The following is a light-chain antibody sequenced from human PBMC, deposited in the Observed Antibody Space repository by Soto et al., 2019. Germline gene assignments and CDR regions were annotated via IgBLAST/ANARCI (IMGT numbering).Light chain of an antibody. V-gene: IGLV2-18*02. CDR3: NSYTRRTPDA. Sequence: QSALTQPPSVSGSPGQSVTISCTGTSSDVGSYNRFSWYQQPPGTAPKLMLYKVSNRPSGVPDGFSGYKSGNKASLTISGLKPEDETDYYSNSYTRRTPDAFGPGTKLAVL. J-gene: IGLJ1*01. CDR1: SSDVGSYNR. CDR2: KVS.